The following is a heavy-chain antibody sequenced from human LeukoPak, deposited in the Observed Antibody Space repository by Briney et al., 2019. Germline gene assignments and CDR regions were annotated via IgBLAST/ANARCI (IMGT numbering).Heavy chain of an antibody. CDR1: GGSISSSSYY. V-gene: IGHV4-39*01. J-gene: IGHJ4*02. D-gene: IGHD2-2*01. Sequence: PSETLSRTCTVSGGSISSSSYYWGWIRQSPGKRLEWIGSLYYSGSTYYNPSLKSRVTISVDTSKNQFSLKLSSVTAADTAVYYCTRRRSTSCYDYWGQGTLVTVSS. CDR3: TRRRSTSCYDY. CDR2: LYYSGST.